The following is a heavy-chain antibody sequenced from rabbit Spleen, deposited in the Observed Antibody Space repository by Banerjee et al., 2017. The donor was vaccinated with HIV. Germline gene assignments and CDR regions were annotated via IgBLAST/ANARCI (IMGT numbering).Heavy chain of an antibody. CDR3: VRDTWHFKL. CDR2: IDPVFGST. V-gene: IGHV1S43*01. J-gene: IGHJ4*01. Sequence: QEQLVESGGGLVKPGGTLTLTCNASGIDFSSHYYMCWVRQAPGKGLELIGYIDPVFGSTYYASWVNGRFTISSHNAQNTLYLQLNSLTAADTATYFCVRDTWHFKLWGPGTLVTVS. D-gene: IGHD3-1*01. CDR1: GIDFSSHYY.